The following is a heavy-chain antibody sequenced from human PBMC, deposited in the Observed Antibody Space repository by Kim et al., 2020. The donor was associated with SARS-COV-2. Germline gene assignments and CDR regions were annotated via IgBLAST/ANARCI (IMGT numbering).Heavy chain of an antibody. CDR2: IYYSGST. CDR3: ARDQAGESGWSHGFDY. Sequence: SETLSLTCTVSGGSISSYYWSWIRQPPGKGLEWIGYIYYSGSTNYNPSLKSRVTISVDTSKNQFSLKLSSVTAADTAVYYCARDQAGESGWSHGFDYWGQGTLVTVSS. CDR1: GGSISSYY. V-gene: IGHV4-59*01. J-gene: IGHJ4*02. D-gene: IGHD6-19*01.